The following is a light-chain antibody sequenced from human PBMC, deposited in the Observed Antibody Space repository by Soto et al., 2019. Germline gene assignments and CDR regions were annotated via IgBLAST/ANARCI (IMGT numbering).Light chain of an antibody. Sequence: QSVLAQPPSVSGAPGQRVTVSCTGSSSNIGAGYAVRWYQQLPGAAPKLLLYDNIERPSGVPDRFSGSKSGTSASLAITGLQAEDEADYYCQSFDTGLSGAIFGGGTKLTVL. J-gene: IGLJ2*01. CDR1: SSNIGAGYA. CDR2: DNI. V-gene: IGLV1-40*01. CDR3: QSFDTGLSGAI.